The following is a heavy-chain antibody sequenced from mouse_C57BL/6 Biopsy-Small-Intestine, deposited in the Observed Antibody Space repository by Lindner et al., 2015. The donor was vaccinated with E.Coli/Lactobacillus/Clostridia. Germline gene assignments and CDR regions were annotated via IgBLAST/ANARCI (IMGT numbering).Heavy chain of an antibody. D-gene: IGHD2-1*01. CDR2: INPGSGGT. V-gene: IGHV1-54*01. CDR3: ASYGNFDY. Sequence: VQLQESGAELVRPGTSVKVSCKASGHAFTNYLIEWVKQRPGQGLEWIGVINPGSGGTNYNEKFKGKATLTADKSSSTAYMQLSSLTSEDSAVYFCASYGNFDYWGQGTTLTVSS. CDR1: GHAFTNYL. J-gene: IGHJ2*01.